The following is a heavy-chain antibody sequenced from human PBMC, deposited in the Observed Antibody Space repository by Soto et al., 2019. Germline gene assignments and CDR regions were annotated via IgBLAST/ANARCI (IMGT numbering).Heavy chain of an antibody. CDR3: ARDVTQEKPGVRFLEYTFGY. CDR1: GFTFSSYS. Sequence: GGSLRLSCAASGFTFSSYSMNWVRQAPGKGLEWVSSISSSSSYIYYADSVKGRFTISRDNAKNSLYLQMNSLRAEDTAVYYCARDVTQEKPGVRFLEYTFGYWGQGTLVTVSS. J-gene: IGHJ4*02. CDR2: ISSSSSYI. D-gene: IGHD3-3*01. V-gene: IGHV3-21*01.